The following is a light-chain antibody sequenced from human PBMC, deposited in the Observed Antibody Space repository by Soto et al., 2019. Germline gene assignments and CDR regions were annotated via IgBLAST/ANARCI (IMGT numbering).Light chain of an antibody. V-gene: IGLV2-14*01. CDR3: SSYTSTSTLV. CDR1: SSDDGGYNY. CDR2: EVS. J-gene: IGLJ2*01. Sequence: QSVLTQPASVSGSPGQSITISCTGTSSDDGGYNYVSWYQQHPGKAPKLMIYEVSNRPSGVSNRFSGSKSGNTASLTISGLQAEDEADYYCSSYTSTSTLVFGGGTKVTVL.